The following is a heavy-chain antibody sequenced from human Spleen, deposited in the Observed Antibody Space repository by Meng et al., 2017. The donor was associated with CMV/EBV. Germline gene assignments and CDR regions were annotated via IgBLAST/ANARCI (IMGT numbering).Heavy chain of an antibody. V-gene: IGHV5-51*01. J-gene: IGHJ3*02. D-gene: IGHD3-16*01. CDR1: GYSFSDFW. Sequence: GESLKISCKGSGYSFSDFWIGWVRQMPGKGLEWMTIMHPGDSDIRYGPSFQGQVTISADKSINTAYLQWSSLKASDTAMYYCAKLGTFSAKGAFDIWGQGTMVTVSS. CDR3: AKLGTFSAKGAFDI. CDR2: MHPGDSDI.